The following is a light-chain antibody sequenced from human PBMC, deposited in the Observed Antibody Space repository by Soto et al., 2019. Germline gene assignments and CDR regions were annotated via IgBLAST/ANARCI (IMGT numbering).Light chain of an antibody. J-gene: IGLJ2*01. CDR3: GTWDSSLSAGV. CDR2: DNN. CDR1: SSNIGNNY. V-gene: IGLV1-51*01. Sequence: QSVLTQPPSASGAPGQGVSISCSGSSSNIGNNYVSWYQQFPGTAPKLLIYDNNRRPSGIPDRFSGSKSGTSATLGITGLQTGDEADYYCGTWDSSLSAGVFGGGTKVTVL.